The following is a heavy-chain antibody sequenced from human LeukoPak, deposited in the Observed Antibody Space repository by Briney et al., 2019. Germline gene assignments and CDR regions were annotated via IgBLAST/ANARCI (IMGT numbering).Heavy chain of an antibody. V-gene: IGHV2-5*01. Sequence: SGPTLVNPTQTLTLTCTFSGFSLNTDGVGVGWIRQPPGKALEWLALIYWSDIKRYSPSLKTRLTITKDTSKNQVVLTVTNMVPRATATYYCAHIPRNTVVTWYFDYWGQGTLVTVSS. D-gene: IGHD4-23*01. CDR1: GFSLNTDGVG. J-gene: IGHJ4*02. CDR3: AHIPRNTVVTWYFDY. CDR2: IYWSDIK.